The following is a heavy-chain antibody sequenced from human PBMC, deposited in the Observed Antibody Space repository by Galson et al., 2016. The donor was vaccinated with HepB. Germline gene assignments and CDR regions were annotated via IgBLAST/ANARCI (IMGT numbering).Heavy chain of an antibody. D-gene: IGHD4-17*01. J-gene: IGHJ3*02. Sequence: SETLSLTCTVSGGSICSFYWSWIRQPPGKGLEWIGYIYYSGNTNYNPSLKSRVTISVDTSKNQFSLKLTSVTAADTAVYYCAGDSYGDFGAFDICGQGTMVTVSS. CDR1: GGSICSFY. V-gene: IGHV4-59*01. CDR2: IYYSGNT. CDR3: AGDSYGDFGAFDI.